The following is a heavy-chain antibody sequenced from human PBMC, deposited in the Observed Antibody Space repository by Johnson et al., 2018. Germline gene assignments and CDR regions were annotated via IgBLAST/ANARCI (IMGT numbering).Heavy chain of an antibody. Sequence: QVQLVESGGGVVQPGRSLRLSCAASGFTFSSYAMHWVRQAPGKGLEWVAVISYDGSNKYYADSVKGRFTISRDNSKNTLYLQMNSLRAEDTAVYYCAGVGTTVALADAFDIWGQGTMGTVSS. CDR3: AGVGTTVALADAFDI. CDR1: GFTFSSYA. CDR2: ISYDGSNK. V-gene: IGHV3-30-3*01. J-gene: IGHJ3*02. D-gene: IGHD4-23*01.